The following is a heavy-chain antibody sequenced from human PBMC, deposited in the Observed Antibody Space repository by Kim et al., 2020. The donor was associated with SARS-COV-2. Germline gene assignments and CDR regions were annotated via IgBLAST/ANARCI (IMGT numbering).Heavy chain of an antibody. Sequence: GGSLRLSCVASGFTFNTYAMSWVRQAPGKGLEWVSGIRDSGGSTKYADSVKGRFSISRDNSRNTQYLQMDSLRAEDTAVYYCAKVTSGSSGWFEYFQHWGQGTLVTVSS. CDR2: IRDSGGST. D-gene: IGHD6-19*01. CDR3: AKVTSGSSGWFEYFQH. J-gene: IGHJ1*01. V-gene: IGHV3-23*01. CDR1: GFTFNTYA.